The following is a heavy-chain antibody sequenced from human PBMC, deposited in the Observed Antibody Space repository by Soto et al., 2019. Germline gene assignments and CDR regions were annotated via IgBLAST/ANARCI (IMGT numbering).Heavy chain of an antibody. Sequence: PSETLSLTCTVSGGSISSYYWSWIRQPPGKGLEWIGYIYYSGSTNYNPSLKSRVTISVDTSKNQFSLKLSSVTAADTAVYYCARGTTHAAFAIWGQGTMVTVSS. CDR2: IYYSGST. D-gene: IGHD4-17*01. J-gene: IGHJ3*02. CDR1: GGSISSYY. CDR3: ARGTTHAAFAI. V-gene: IGHV4-59*01.